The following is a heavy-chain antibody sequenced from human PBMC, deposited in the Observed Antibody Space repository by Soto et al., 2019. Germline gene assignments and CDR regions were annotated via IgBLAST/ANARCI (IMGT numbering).Heavy chain of an antibody. Sequence: PSETLSLTCAVYGGSFSGYYWSWIRQPPGKGLEWIGEINHSGSTNYNPSLKSRVTISVDTSKNQFSLKLSSVTAADTAVYYCARAKGGSLGGYYYGMDAWGQGTTATVSS. V-gene: IGHV4-34*01. CDR1: GGSFSGYY. CDR3: ARAKGGSLGGYYYGMDA. CDR2: INHSGST. J-gene: IGHJ6*02. D-gene: IGHD1-26*01.